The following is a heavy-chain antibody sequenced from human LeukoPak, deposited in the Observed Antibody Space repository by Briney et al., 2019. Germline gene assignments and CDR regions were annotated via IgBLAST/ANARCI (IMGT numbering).Heavy chain of an antibody. Sequence: ASVKVSCKPSGGTSLSHTFSWVRQAPGKGLEWMGKITPVIETANYAQTLQGRVSIYADKSTTTVYMDLSGLRPDDTAVYYCARVNLRGSNYNWFDPWGQGTRVTVSS. J-gene: IGHJ5*02. CDR3: ARVNLRGSNYNWFDP. CDR1: GGTSLSHT. D-gene: IGHD3-10*01. V-gene: IGHV1-69*08. CDR2: ITPVIETA.